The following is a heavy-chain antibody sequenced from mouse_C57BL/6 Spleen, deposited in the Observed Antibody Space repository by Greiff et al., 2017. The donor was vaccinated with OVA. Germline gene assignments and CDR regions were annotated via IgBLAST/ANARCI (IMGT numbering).Heavy chain of an antibody. V-gene: IGHV1-22*01. D-gene: IGHD1-1*01. Sequence: EVQLQQSGPELVKPGASVKMSCKASGYTFTDYNMPWVKQSHGKSLEWIGYINPNNGGTSYNQKFKGKATLTVNKSSSTAHMELRSLTSEDSAVYYGARCSYYGSSHFDYWGQGTTLTVSS. CDR1: GYTFTDYN. CDR3: ARCSYYGSSHFDY. CDR2: INPNNGGT. J-gene: IGHJ2*01.